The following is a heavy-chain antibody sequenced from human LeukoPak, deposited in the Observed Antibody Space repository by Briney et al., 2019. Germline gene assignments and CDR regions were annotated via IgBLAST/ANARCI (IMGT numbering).Heavy chain of an antibody. J-gene: IGHJ4*02. Sequence: GGSLRLSCAASGFTVSSNYMSWVRQAPGKGLEWVSVIYSGGSTYYADSVKGRFTISRDNSKNTLYLQMNSLRAEDTAVYYCAREYSSSSGAFDYWGQGTLVTVSS. CDR1: GFTVSSNY. V-gene: IGHV3-53*01. D-gene: IGHD6-6*01. CDR2: IYSGGST. CDR3: AREYSSSSGAFDY.